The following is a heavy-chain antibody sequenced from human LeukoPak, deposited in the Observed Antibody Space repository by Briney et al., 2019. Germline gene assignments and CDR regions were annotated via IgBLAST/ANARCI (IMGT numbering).Heavy chain of an antibody. D-gene: IGHD6-19*01. Sequence: GGSLRLSCAASGFTVSSHYMTWVRQAPGKGLEWVSGINWNGGSTGYADSVKGRFTISRDNAKNSLYLQMNSLRAEDTALYHCARDTVRAVAGTAEYNWFDPWGQGTLVTVSP. CDR2: INWNGGST. CDR1: GFTVSSHY. CDR3: ARDTVRAVAGTAEYNWFDP. J-gene: IGHJ5*02. V-gene: IGHV3-20*01.